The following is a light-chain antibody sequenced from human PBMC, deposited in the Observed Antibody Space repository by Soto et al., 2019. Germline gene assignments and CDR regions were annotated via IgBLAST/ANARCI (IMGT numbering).Light chain of an antibody. CDR1: SSDVGGYNY. CDR3: CSYAGSYTVF. J-gene: IGLJ2*01. V-gene: IGLV2-11*01. Sequence: QSALTQPRSVSGSPGQSVTISCTGTSSDVGGYNYVSWYQQQPGKAPKVMIYDVSKRPSGVPDRFSGSKSGNTASLTISGLQAEDEADYYCCSYAGSYTVFFGGGTKLTVL. CDR2: DVS.